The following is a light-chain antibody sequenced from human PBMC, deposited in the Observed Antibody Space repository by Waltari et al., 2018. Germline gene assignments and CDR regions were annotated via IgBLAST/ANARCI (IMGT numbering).Light chain of an antibody. CDR1: SSDIGGYNG. CDR2: EVS. V-gene: IGLV2-18*02. Sequence: QSALTQPPSVSKSLGQSVTISCTGTSSDIGGYNGVSWYQQHSGTAPRLLISEVSKRPAWVSDSFSGSKSGNTASLTIAGLHAEDEADYYCGSYRSGSTWLFGGGTRLTVL. CDR3: GSYRSGSTWL. J-gene: IGLJ2*01.